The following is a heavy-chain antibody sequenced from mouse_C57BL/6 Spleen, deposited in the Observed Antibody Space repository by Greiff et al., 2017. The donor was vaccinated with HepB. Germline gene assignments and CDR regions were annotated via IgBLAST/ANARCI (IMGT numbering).Heavy chain of an antibody. CDR3: ARHEEGYYGSSYGYFDV. CDR2: FYPGSGSI. D-gene: IGHD1-1*01. CDR1: GYTFTEYT. J-gene: IGHJ1*03. Sequence: VKLMESGAELVKPGASVKLSCKASGYTFTEYTIHWVKQRSGQGLEWIGWFYPGSGSIKYNEKFKDKATLTADKSSSTVYMELSRLTSEDSAGYFCARHEEGYYGSSYGYFDVWGTGTTVTVSS. V-gene: IGHV1-62-2*01.